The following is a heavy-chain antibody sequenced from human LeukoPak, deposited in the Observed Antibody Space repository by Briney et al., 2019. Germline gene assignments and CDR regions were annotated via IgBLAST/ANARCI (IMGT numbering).Heavy chain of an antibody. D-gene: IGHD6-13*01. CDR1: GGSISSYY. J-gene: IGHJ5*02. CDR2: IYYSGST. V-gene: IGHV4-59*01. Sequence: SETLSLTCTVSGGSISSYYWSWIRQAPGKGLEWIGYIYYSGSTNYNPSLKSRVTISVDTSRNQFSLKLSSVTAADTAVYYCARGYSSSWYRWFDPWGQGTLVTVSS. CDR3: ARGYSSSWYRWFDP.